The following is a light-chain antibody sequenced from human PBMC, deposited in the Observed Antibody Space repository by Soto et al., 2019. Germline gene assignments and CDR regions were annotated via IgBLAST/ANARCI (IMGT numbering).Light chain of an antibody. CDR1: SGDVGGYNY. CDR2: DVS. Sequence: QSDLTQPASVSGSPGQSITISCTGTSGDVGGYNYVSWYQQHPGKAPKLMIYDVSNRPSGVSNRFSGSKSGNTASLTISGLQAEDEADYYCSSYTSSSTYVFGTGTKVTVL. J-gene: IGLJ1*01. CDR3: SSYTSSSTYV. V-gene: IGLV2-14*01.